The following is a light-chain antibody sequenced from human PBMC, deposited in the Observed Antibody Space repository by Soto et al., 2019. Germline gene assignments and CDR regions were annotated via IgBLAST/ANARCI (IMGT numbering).Light chain of an antibody. J-gene: IGKJ4*01. V-gene: IGKV3-15*01. CDR3: QQYNNWPPPLT. CDR2: DAS. CDR1: QSVSSN. Sequence: EIVITQSPATLSVSPGERATLSCGASQSVSSNLAWYQQKPGQAPRLLIFDASTRATGIPARFSGSGSRTEFTLTISSLQSEDSAVYYCQQYNNWPPPLTFGGGTKVDIK.